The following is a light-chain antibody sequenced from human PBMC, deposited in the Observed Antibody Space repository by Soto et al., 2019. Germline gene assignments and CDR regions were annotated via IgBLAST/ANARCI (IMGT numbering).Light chain of an antibody. J-gene: IGKJ1*01. Sequence: EIILTQSPATLSLSPGERATLSCVASQSISSSYVAWYQHRPGLAPRLLIHDASSRATGIPDRFSGTKSGTDFTLTIRRLEPEDAAVNYCQQYGSSPITFGQGTKVDIK. CDR2: DAS. V-gene: IGKV3D-20*01. CDR3: QQYGSSPIT. CDR1: QSISSSY.